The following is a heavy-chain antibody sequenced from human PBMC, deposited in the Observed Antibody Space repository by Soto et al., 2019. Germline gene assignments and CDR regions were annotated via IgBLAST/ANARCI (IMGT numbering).Heavy chain of an antibody. Sequence: QLQLQESGPGLVKPSETLSLTCTVSGGSISSSSYYWGWIRQPPGKGLEWIGSIYYSGSTYYNPSLKSRVTISVDTSKNQFSLKLSSVTAADTAVYYCASQALFIDYGDSWFDPWGQGTLVTVSS. J-gene: IGHJ5*02. D-gene: IGHD4-17*01. V-gene: IGHV4-39*01. CDR3: ASQALFIDYGDSWFDP. CDR1: GGSISSSSYY. CDR2: IYYSGST.